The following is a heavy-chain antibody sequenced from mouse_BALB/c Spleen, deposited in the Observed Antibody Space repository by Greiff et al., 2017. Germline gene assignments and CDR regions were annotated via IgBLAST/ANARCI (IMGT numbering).Heavy chain of an antibody. CDR3: ARNKKYGNYLYAMDY. V-gene: IGHV3-1*02. CDR1: GYSITSGYS. J-gene: IGHJ4*01. D-gene: IGHD2-10*02. Sequence: EVQLQQSGPDLVKPSQSLSLTCTVTGYSITSGYSWHWIRQFPGNKLEWMGYIHYSGSTNYNPSLKSRISITRDTSKNQFFLQLNSVTTEDTATYYCARNKKYGNYLYAMDYWGQGTSVTVSS. CDR2: IHYSGST.